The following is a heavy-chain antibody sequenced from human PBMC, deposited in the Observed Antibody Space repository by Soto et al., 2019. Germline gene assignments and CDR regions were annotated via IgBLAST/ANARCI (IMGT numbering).Heavy chain of an antibody. CDR2: IWYDGSNK. V-gene: IGHV3-33*01. D-gene: IGHD6-19*01. J-gene: IGHJ6*02. CDR1: GFTFSSYG. CDR3: ARMYSRGWYGMDV. Sequence: PGGSLRLSCAASGFTFSSYGMHWVRQAPGKGLEWVAVIWYDGSNKYYADSVKGRFTISRDNSKNTLYLQMNSLRAEDTAVYYCARMYSRGWYGMDVWGRGTTVAVSS.